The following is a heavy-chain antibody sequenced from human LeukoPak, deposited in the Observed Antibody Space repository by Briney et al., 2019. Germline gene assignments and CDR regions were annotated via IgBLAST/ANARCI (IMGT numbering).Heavy chain of an antibody. Sequence: GGSLRLSCTASGLTFGDYAMSWFRQAPGKGLEWIGFIRSKAYGGTTEYAASVKGRFTISRDDSKSIAYLQMNSLKTEDTAVYYCTRTGSLGELFFDYWGQGTLVTVSS. CDR3: TRTGSLGELFFDY. CDR1: GLTFGDYA. J-gene: IGHJ4*02. CDR2: IRSKAYGGTT. D-gene: IGHD3-16*01. V-gene: IGHV3-49*03.